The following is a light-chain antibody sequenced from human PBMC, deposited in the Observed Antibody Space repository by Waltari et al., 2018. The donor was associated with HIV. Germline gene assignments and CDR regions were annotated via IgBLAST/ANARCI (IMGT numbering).Light chain of an antibody. Sequence: EIVMTQSPATLSVSPGERATLSCRASQSVSRTLAWYQQKPGQAPRLLIYGASTRATGIPARFSGSGSGTEFTLTISSLQSEDFAVYYCQQYNNWPPEYTFGQGTKLEIK. CDR2: GAS. CDR1: QSVSRT. J-gene: IGKJ2*01. V-gene: IGKV3-15*01. CDR3: QQYNNWPPEYT.